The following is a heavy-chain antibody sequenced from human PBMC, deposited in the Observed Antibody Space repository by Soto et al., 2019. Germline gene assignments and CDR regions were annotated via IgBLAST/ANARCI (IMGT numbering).Heavy chain of an antibody. CDR2: INPSGGST. CDR3: ARPGFRGEEYYYYGMDV. V-gene: IGHV1-46*01. Sequence: ASVKVSCKASGYTFTSYYMHWVRQAPGQGLEWMGIINPSGGSTSYAQKFQGRVTITADESTSTAYMELSSLRSEDTAVYYCARPGFRGEEYYYYGMDVWGQGTTVTVSS. D-gene: IGHD3-16*01. J-gene: IGHJ6*02. CDR1: GYTFTSYY.